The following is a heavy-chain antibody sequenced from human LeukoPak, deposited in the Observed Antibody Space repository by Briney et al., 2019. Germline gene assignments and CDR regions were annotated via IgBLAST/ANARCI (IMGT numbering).Heavy chain of an antibody. D-gene: IGHD2-15*01. J-gene: IGHJ4*02. CDR2: ISGGGDK. CDR3: ARLAGSYYFDY. CDR1: GFTFSTYA. V-gene: IGHV3-23*01. Sequence: GGSLRLSCAASGFTFSTYAMSWVRQAPGKGLEWVTTISGGGDKQYADHVKGRFTVSRDDSKNTLYLQMNSLRAEDTAVYYCARLAGSYYFDYCGQGTLVTVSS.